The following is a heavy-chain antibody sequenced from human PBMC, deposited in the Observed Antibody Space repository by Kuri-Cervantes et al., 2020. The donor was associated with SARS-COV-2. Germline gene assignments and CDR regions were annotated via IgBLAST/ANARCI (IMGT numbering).Heavy chain of an antibody. Sequence: LSLTCAASGFTFNSYSMNWVRQAPGKGLEWVSVIYSGGSTYYADSVKGRFTISRDNSKNTLYLQMNSLRAEDTAVYYCARGGDSSGYYYEPAFDIWGQGTMVTVSS. J-gene: IGHJ3*02. CDR2: IYSGGST. V-gene: IGHV3-66*02. D-gene: IGHD3-22*01. CDR3: ARGGDSSGYYYEPAFDI. CDR1: GFTFNSYS.